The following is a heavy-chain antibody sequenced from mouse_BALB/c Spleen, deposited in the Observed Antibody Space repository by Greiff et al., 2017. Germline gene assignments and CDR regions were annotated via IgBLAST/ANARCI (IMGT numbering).Heavy chain of an antibody. CDR2: IDPSDSYT. Sequence: QVQLQQSGAELVKPGASVKMSCKASGYTFTSYWMHWVKQRPGQGLEWIGVIDPSDSYTSYNQKFKGKATLTVDTSSSTAYMQLSSLTSEDSAVYYCTRITTVVATGAMDYWGQGTSVTVSS. J-gene: IGHJ4*01. D-gene: IGHD1-1*01. CDR3: TRITTVVATGAMDY. V-gene: IGHV1S127*01. CDR1: GYTFTSYW.